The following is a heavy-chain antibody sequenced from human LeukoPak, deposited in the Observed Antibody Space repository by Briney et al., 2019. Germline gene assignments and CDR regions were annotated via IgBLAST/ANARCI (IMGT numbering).Heavy chain of an antibody. CDR2: INPTSTSI. Sequence: GGSLRLSCAASGFTFSDYSINWVRQAPGKGLEWVSSINPTSTSIYYADAVKGRFIISRDNAKSSLFLQMNSLRAEDTALYYCVRLRRNSDRGGYYYYYNYWGQGILVTVSS. CDR3: VRLRRNSDRGGYYYYYNY. V-gene: IGHV3-21*01. D-gene: IGHD3-22*01. J-gene: IGHJ4*02. CDR1: GFTFSDYS.